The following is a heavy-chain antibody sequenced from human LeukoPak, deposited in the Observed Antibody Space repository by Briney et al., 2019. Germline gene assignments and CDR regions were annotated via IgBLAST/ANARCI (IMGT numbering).Heavy chain of an antibody. V-gene: IGHV1-69*04. Sequence: GSSVKASCKASGGTFSSYAISWVRQSPGQGLEWMGRIIPILGIANYAQKFQGRVTITADKSTSTAYMELSSLRSEDTAVYYCAIGIAAAGIKYWGQGTLVTVSS. CDR1: GGTFSSYA. D-gene: IGHD6-13*01. CDR2: IIPILGIA. J-gene: IGHJ4*02. CDR3: AIGIAAAGIKY.